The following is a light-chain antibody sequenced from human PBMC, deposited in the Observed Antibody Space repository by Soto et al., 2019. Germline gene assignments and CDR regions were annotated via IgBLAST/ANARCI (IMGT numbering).Light chain of an antibody. J-gene: IGLJ1*01. CDR2: DDN. Sequence: SVLTQPPSVSAAPGQKVTISCSGSSSNIGGNSVSWYQQLPGTAPKLLIYDDNKRPSGIPDRFSGSKSGTSATLGITGFQTGDEADYYSGSWDSSLSAYAFANGTKETV. V-gene: IGLV1-51*01. CDR1: SSNIGGNS. CDR3: GSWDSSLSAYA.